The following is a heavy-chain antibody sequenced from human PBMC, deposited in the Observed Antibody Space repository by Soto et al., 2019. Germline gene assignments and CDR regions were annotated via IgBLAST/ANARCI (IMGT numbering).Heavy chain of an antibody. V-gene: IGHV4-34*01. CDR2: INHSGST. D-gene: IGHD2-15*01. CDR3: ARAGGSLYGMDV. J-gene: IGHJ6*02. CDR1: GGSFSGYY. Sequence: SETLSLTCAVYGGSFSGYYWSWIRQPPGKGLEWIGEINHSGSTSYNPSLKSRVTISVDTSKNQFSLKLSSVTAADTAVYYCARAGGSLYGMDVWGQGTTVTVSS.